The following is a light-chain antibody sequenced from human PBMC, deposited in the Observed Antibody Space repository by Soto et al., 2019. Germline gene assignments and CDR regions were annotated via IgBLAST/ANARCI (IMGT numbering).Light chain of an antibody. V-gene: IGKV1-5*01. J-gene: IGKJ5*01. Sequence: DIQMTQSPSSLSASVGDRVTITCRASQSISSWLAWYQQKPGKAPKVLIFDASSLESGVPSRFSGSGSATEFTLTISSLQPDDFATYHCQQSYSTPPFTFGQGTLLEIK. CDR3: QQSYSTPPFT. CDR2: DAS. CDR1: QSISSW.